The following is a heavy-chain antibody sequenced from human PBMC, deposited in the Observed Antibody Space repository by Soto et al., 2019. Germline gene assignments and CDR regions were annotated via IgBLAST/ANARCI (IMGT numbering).Heavy chain of an antibody. Sequence: SVKVSCKASGGTFSSYAISWVRQAPGQGLEWMGGIIPIFGTANYAQKFQGRVTITADKSTSTAYMELSSLRSEDTAVYYCARDDSSGYDLDYWGQGTLVTVSS. CDR1: GGTFSSYA. CDR2: IIPIFGTA. CDR3: ARDDSSGYDLDY. J-gene: IGHJ4*02. V-gene: IGHV1-69*06. D-gene: IGHD3-22*01.